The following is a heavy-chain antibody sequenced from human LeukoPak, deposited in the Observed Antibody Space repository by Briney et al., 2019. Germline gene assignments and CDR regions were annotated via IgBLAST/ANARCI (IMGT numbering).Heavy chain of an antibody. CDR3: ARVLGGDSSNWYSNAFDM. V-gene: IGHV1-46*01. CDR1: GYSFTSNY. J-gene: IGHJ3*02. CDR2: LDPRPGTT. D-gene: IGHD6-13*01. Sequence: ASVKVSCKASGYSFTSNYIHWVRQAPGQGLEWMAKLDPRPGTTSREQKFQGRVVGTRDSSTSTVYMELSSLRFEDTAEYYWARVLGGDSSNWYSNAFDMWGQGTMVTVS.